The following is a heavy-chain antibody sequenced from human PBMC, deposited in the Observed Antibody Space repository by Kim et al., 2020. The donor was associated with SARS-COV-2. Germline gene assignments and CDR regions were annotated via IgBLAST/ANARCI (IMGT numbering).Heavy chain of an antibody. V-gene: IGHV4-39*02. Sequence: SETLSLTCAVSGGSISGSNYYWGWVRQPPGKGLEWIGSTSDSGITYYKSSLQSRVTISVHTSRNHFSLNLTSVTAADTAVYYCARGKANSFDPWGQGTLVTVSS. CDR2: TSDSGIT. J-gene: IGHJ5*02. D-gene: IGHD7-27*01. CDR1: GGSISGSNYY. CDR3: ARGKANSFDP.